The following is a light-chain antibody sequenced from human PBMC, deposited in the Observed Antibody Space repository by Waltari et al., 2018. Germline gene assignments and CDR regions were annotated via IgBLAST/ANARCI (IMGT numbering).Light chain of an antibody. V-gene: IGKV2-30*02. CDR1: QSLVHSDGNTY. J-gene: IGKJ4*01. Sequence: DVVMTQSPLSLPVTLGQPASISCKSSQSLVHSDGNTYLAWFQQRPGQSPRRLIYKVSTRESGVPDRFSASGSGTDFTLKTSRVEAEDVGVYYCMQGTHWPLTFGGGTKVEIK. CDR2: KVS. CDR3: MQGTHWPLT.